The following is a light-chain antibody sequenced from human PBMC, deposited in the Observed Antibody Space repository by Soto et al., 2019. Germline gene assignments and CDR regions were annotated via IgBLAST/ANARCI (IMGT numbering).Light chain of an antibody. CDR3: QQRSNWPPT. Sequence: EIVLTQSPGTLSLSPGERATLSCGASQSVSNNYLAWYQQKPGQAPRLLIYGASNRATGIPDRFSGSGSGTDFTLTISRLEPEDFAVYYCQQRSNWPPTFGQGTKVDIK. J-gene: IGKJ1*01. V-gene: IGKV3D-20*02. CDR1: QSVSNNY. CDR2: GAS.